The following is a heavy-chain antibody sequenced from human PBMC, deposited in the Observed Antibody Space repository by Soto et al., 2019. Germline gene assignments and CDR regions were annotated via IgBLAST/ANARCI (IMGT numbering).Heavy chain of an antibody. V-gene: IGHV1-3*01. D-gene: IGHD3-22*01. Sequence: GASVKVSCKASGYTFTSYAMHWVRQAPGQRLEWMGWINAGNGNTKSSQKFQDRVTITRDTSASTAYMELSSLRSEDTAVYYCAREYYDSSGPLLTLYAFDIWGQGTMVTVSS. CDR1: GYTFTSYA. CDR3: AREYYDSSGPLLTLYAFDI. CDR2: INAGNGNT. J-gene: IGHJ3*02.